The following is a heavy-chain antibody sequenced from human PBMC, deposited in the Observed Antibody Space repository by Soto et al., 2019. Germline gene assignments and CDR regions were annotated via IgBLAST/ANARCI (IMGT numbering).Heavy chain of an antibody. CDR2: VYSSGSA. CDR3: ARSGHQESWFDP. J-gene: IGHJ5*02. V-gene: IGHV4-4*07. D-gene: IGHD6-25*01. CDR1: NGSISNYY. Sequence: QVQLQESGPGLVKPSETLSLSCTVSNGSISNYYWNWIRRPAGKGLEWIGRVYSSGSASYNPSLRNRVTMSVDTSKNQNAQKLNTVTAADSAVYYCARSGHQESWFDPWGQGTLVTVSS.